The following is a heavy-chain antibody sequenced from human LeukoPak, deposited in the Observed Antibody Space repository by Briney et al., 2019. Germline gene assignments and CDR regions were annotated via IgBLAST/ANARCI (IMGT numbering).Heavy chain of an antibody. CDR2: IKQDGSEK. Sequence: GGSLRLSCAASGFTFSSYWMSWVRQAPGKGLEWVANIKQDGSEKYYVDSVKGRFIISRDNARNSLYLQMNSLRAEDTAVYYCARDRYYDILTGYYTRYYMDVWGKGTTVTVSS. CDR3: ARDRYYDILTGYYTRYYMDV. D-gene: IGHD3-9*01. J-gene: IGHJ6*03. V-gene: IGHV3-7*01. CDR1: GFTFSSYW.